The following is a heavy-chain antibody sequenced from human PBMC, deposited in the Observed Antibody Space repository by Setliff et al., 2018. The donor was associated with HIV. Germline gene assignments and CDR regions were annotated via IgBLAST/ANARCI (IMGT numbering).Heavy chain of an antibody. CDR3: ARVSITYWYSIPTFYYYYMDV. J-gene: IGHJ6*03. V-gene: IGHV4-4*07. CDR2: IHTSGDS. CDR1: GGSISGFY. D-gene: IGHD2-15*01. Sequence: PSETLSLTCTVSGGSISGFYWSWIRQSAGKGLEWIGRIHTSGDSDFNPSLKSRVTMSVDTSKNQISLKVNSVTAADTALYYCARVSITYWYSIPTFYYYYMDVWGEGTKVTVSS.